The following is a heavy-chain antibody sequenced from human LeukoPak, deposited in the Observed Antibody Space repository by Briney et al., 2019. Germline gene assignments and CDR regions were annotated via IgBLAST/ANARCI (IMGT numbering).Heavy chain of an antibody. Sequence: SETLSLTCTVSGGSLSSYYWSWIRQPPGKGLEWIGYFYHSGSTNYNPSLKSRVTISVDTSNNQFSLKLSSVTAADTAVYYCARVGTIFGVVSQFDYWGQGTLVTVSS. J-gene: IGHJ4*02. CDR3: ARVGTIFGVVSQFDY. D-gene: IGHD3-3*01. CDR1: GGSLSSYY. V-gene: IGHV4-59*01. CDR2: FYHSGST.